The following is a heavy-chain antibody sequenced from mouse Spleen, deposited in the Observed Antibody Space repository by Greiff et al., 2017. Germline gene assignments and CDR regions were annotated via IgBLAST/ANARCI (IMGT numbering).Heavy chain of an antibody. CDR2: INPSSGYT. CDR3: GRSPVENWYFDV. J-gene: IGHJ1*01. D-gene: IGHD1-1*01. V-gene: IGHV1-7*01. Sequence: QVQLKESGAELAKPGASVKLSCKASGYTFTSYWMHWVKQRPGQGLEWIGYINPSSGYTKYNQKFKDKATLTADKSSSTAYMQLSSLTYEDSAVYYCGRSPVENWYFDVWGAGTTVTVSS. CDR1: GYTFTSYW.